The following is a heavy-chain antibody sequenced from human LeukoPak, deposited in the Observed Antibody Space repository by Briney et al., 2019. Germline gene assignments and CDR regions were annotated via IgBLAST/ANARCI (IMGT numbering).Heavy chain of an antibody. CDR2: INPNSGGT. CDR1: GHTFTGYY. CDR3: ARGHFGYGSSTISYYYYYMDV. J-gene: IGHJ6*03. D-gene: IGHD6-13*01. V-gene: IGHV1-2*02. Sequence: ASVKVSCKASGHTFTGYYMHWVRQAPGQGLEWMGWINPNSGGTNYAQKFQGRVTMTRDTSISTAYMELSRLRSDDTAVYYCARGHFGYGSSTISYYYYYMDVWGKGTTVTISS.